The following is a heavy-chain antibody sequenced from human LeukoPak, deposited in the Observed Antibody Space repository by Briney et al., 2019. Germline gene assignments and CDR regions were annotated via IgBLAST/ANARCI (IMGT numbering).Heavy chain of an antibody. D-gene: IGHD6-19*01. CDR1: GYSFTSYW. V-gene: IGHV5-51*01. CDR2: IYPGDSDT. CDR3: ARLPSPYSSGWRYDAFDI. Sequence: GESLKISCKGSGYSFTSYWIGWVRQMPGKGLEWMGIIYPGDSDTRYSPSFQGQVTISADKSISTAYLQWSSLKASDTAMYYCARLPSPYSSGWRYDAFDIWGQGTMVTVSS. J-gene: IGHJ3*02.